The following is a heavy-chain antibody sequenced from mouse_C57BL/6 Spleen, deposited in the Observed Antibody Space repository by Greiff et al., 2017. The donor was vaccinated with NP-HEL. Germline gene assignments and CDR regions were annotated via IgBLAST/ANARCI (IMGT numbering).Heavy chain of an antibody. V-gene: IGHV5-17*01. CDR3: ARRRSPEYFDV. CDR1: GFTFSDYG. Sequence: EVQLQQSGGGLVKPGGSLKLSCAASGFTFSDYGMHWVRQAPEKGLEWVAYISSGSSTIYYADTVKGRFTISRDNAKNTLFLQMTSLRSEDTAMYYCARRRSPEYFDVWGTGTTVTVSS. J-gene: IGHJ1*03. CDR2: ISSGSSTI.